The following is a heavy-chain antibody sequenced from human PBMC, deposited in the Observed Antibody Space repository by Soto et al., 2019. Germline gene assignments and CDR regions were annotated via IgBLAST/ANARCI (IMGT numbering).Heavy chain of an antibody. CDR2: MNPNSGNT. CDR3: ARGRPPYYYDSSGYYVDY. V-gene: IGHV1-8*01. Sequence: QVQLVQSGAEVKKPGASVKVSCKASGYTFTSYDINWVRQATGQGLEWMGWMNPNSGNTGYAQKFQGRVTMTRNTSISTAYMKLSSLRSEDTAVYYCARGRPPYYYDSSGYYVDYWGQGTLVTVSS. D-gene: IGHD3-22*01. J-gene: IGHJ4*02. CDR1: GYTFTSYD.